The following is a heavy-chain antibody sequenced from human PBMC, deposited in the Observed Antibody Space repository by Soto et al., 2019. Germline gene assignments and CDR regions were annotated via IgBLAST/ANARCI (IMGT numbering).Heavy chain of an antibody. V-gene: IGHV3-23*01. CDR1: GFTFSNYA. D-gene: IGHD1-26*01. J-gene: IGHJ4*02. CDR3: ATGTGSYVQLDD. CDR2: ISASAGTT. Sequence: GGSLRLSCAASGFTFSNYAISWVRQAPGKGLEWVSSISASAGTTYYADSVKGRFTISRDNSNNKVYLHMNSLRAEDTAVYNCATGTGSYVQLDDWGQGTVVTVSS.